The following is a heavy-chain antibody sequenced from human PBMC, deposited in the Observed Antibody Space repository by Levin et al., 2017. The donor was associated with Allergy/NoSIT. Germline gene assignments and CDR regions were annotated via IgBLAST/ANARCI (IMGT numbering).Heavy chain of an antibody. V-gene: IGHV3-30*04. Sequence: GESLKISCAASGFTFSSYAMHWVRQAPGKGLEWVAVISYDGSNKYYADSVKGRFTISRDNSKNTLYLQMNSLRAEDTAVYYCARGGDALDYWGQGTLVTVSS. CDR3: ARGGDALDY. J-gene: IGHJ4*02. CDR2: ISYDGSNK. D-gene: IGHD4-17*01. CDR1: GFTFSSYA.